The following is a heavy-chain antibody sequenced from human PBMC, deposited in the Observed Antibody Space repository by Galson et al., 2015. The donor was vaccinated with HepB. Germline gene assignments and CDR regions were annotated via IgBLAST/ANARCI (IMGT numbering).Heavy chain of an antibody. V-gene: IGHV3-7*01. D-gene: IGHD1-26*01. CDR1: GFTFRTYW. J-gene: IGHJ3*01. CDR2: IKQDESEK. CDR3: ARWRWRMGSFAFDR. Sequence: SLRLSCAASGFTFRTYWMSWVRQAPGKGPEWVANIKQDESEKDFVDSVQGRFTISRDTSNNSQFLQMNSLRVEDTAVYYCARWRWRMGSFAFDRWGQGTMVTVSS.